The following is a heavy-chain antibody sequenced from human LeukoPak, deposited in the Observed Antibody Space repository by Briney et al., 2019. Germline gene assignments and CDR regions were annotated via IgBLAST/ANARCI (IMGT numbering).Heavy chain of an antibody. D-gene: IGHD2-8*01. Sequence: ASVKVSCKASGGNFNTYAISWVRQAPGQGLEWMGGIIPIFGTANYAQKFQGRVTITADKSTSTAYMELSSLRSEDTAVYYCAREMVGNAFDIWGQGTMVTVSS. CDR3: AREMVGNAFDI. V-gene: IGHV1-69*06. CDR1: GGNFNTYA. CDR2: IIPIFGTA. J-gene: IGHJ3*02.